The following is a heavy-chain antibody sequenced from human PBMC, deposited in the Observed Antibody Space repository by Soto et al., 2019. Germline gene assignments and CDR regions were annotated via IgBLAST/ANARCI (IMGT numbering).Heavy chain of an antibody. J-gene: IGHJ4*02. CDR3: ASRDPGASVDY. Sequence: QVQLQESGPGLVKPSGTLSLTCAVSGGSFTSNNWWTWVRQPPGQGLEWIGEIYRTGSTNYNPSLKRRVTISLDKSENQFALKVTSLTAADTAVYYCASRDPGASVDYWSQGTLVTVSS. CDR1: GGSFTSNNW. V-gene: IGHV4-4*02. D-gene: IGHD1-26*01. CDR2: IYRTGST.